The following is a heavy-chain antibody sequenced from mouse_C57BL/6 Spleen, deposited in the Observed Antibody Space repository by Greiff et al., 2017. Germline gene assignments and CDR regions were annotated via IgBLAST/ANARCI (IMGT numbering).Heavy chain of an antibody. J-gene: IGHJ3*01. CDR3: ARHLSNGPWFAY. D-gene: IGHD2-5*01. V-gene: IGHV5-6*02. Sequence: EVKLEESGGDLVKPGGSLKLSCAASGFTFSSYGMSWVRQTPDKRLEWVATISSGGSYTYYPDSVKGRFTISRDNAKNTLYLQMSSLKSEDTAMYYCARHLSNGPWFAYWGQGTLVTVSA. CDR2: ISSGGSYT. CDR1: GFTFSSYG.